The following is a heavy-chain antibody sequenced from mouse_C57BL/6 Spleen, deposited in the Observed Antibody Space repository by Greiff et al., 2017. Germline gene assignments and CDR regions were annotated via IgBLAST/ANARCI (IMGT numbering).Heavy chain of an antibody. CDR3: ARQGATVVATFDY. D-gene: IGHD1-1*01. CDR2: ISSGGSYT. Sequence: EVKLVESGGDLVKPGGSLKLSCAASGFTFSSYGMSWVRQTPDKRLEWVATISSGGSYTYYPDSVKGRFTISRDNAKNTLYLQMSSLKSEDTAMYYCARQGATVVATFDYWGQGTTLTVSS. CDR1: GFTFSSYG. V-gene: IGHV5-6*01. J-gene: IGHJ2*01.